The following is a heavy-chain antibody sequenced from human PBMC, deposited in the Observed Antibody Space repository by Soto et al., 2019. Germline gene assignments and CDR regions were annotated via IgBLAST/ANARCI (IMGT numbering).Heavy chain of an antibody. Sequence: ASVKVSCKTSGYTFSNYGITWVRQAPGQPLEWLGWISLYSDGTNYAQKFQGRVSMTTDTSTTTAYMELRSLRSGDTAVYYCARVVPGAEAWFGPWGQGTLVTVSS. J-gene: IGHJ5*02. D-gene: IGHD2-2*01. V-gene: IGHV1-18*01. CDR2: ISLYSDGT. CDR3: ARVVPGAEAWFGP. CDR1: GYTFSNYG.